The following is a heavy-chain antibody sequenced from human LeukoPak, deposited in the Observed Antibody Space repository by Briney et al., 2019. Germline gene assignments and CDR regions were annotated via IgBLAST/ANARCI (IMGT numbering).Heavy chain of an antibody. CDR2: ISGSGAST. J-gene: IGHJ4*02. V-gene: IGHV3-23*01. CDR3: ARDLARADYYDSSGYGDY. CDR1: LFTFSNYA. D-gene: IGHD3-22*01. Sequence: GGSLRLSCAASLFTFSNYAMSWVRQAPGKGLEWVSAISGSGASTYYADSVKGRFTISRDNSKNTLYLQMNSLRAEDTAVYYCARDLARADYYDSSGYGDYWGQGTLVTVSS.